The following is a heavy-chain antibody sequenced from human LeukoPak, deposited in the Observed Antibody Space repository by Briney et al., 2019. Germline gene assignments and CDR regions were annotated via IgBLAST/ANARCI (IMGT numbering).Heavy chain of an antibody. CDR2: INPNSGGT. CDR3: ARGVVAATFYYYMDV. D-gene: IGHD2-15*01. J-gene: IGHJ6*03. V-gene: IGHV1-2*02. CDR1: GYTFTGYY. Sequence: ASVKVSCKPSGYTFTGYYIQWMRQAPRQGLEWMGWINPNSGGTNYAQKFQGRVTMTRDTSISTAYMELSSLRSDDTAVYYCARGVVAATFYYYMDVWGKGTMVTISS.